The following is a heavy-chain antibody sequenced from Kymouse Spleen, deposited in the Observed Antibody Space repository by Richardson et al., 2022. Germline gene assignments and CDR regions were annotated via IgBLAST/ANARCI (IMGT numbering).Heavy chain of an antibody. CDR2: INSDGSST. CDR1: GFTFSSYW. Sequence: EVQLVESGGGLVQPGGSLRLSCAASGFTFSSYWMHWVRQAPGKGLVWVSRINSDGSSTSYADSVKGRFTISRDNAKNTLYLQMNSLRAEDTAVYYCASITGTTGYYYGMDVWGQGTTVTVSS. CDR3: ASITGTTGYYYGMDV. J-gene: IGHJ6*02. D-gene: IGHD1-7*01. V-gene: IGHV3-74*01.